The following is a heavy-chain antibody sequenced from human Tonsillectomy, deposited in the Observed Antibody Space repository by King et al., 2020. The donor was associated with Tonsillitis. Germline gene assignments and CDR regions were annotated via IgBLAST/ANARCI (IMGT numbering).Heavy chain of an antibody. D-gene: IGHD6-13*01. CDR3: AREPTPFIAAAGLYYFDY. Sequence: VQLVESGAEVKKPGSSVKVSCKASGGTFSSSAISWVRQAPGQGLEWMGGFIPSFGTANYAQKFQGRVTITADKSTRTAYMELSSLRSEDTAVYYCAREPTPFIAAAGLYYFDYWGQGTLVTVSS. J-gene: IGHJ4*02. CDR1: GGTFSSSA. CDR2: FIPSFGTA. V-gene: IGHV1-69*06.